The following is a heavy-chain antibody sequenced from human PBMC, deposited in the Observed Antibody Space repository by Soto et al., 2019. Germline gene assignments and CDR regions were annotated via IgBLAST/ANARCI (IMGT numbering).Heavy chain of an antibody. J-gene: IGHJ4*02. CDR2: ISYDGSNQ. Sequence: GGSLRLSCAASGFTFNIYGMHWVRQAPDKGLEWVALISYDGSNQYYADSVKGRFTISRDNSKNTLFLQMNSLRADDTAVYYCAKDQASGQGSFDSWGQGTLVSVSS. CDR1: GFTFNIYG. V-gene: IGHV3-30*18. CDR3: AKDQASGQGSFDS.